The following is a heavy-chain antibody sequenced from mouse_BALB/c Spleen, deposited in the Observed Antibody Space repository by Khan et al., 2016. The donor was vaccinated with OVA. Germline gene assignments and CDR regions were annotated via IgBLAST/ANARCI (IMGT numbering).Heavy chain of an antibody. CDR1: GYSITSEYA. V-gene: IGHV3-2*02. Sequence: EVQLQESGPGLVKPSQSLSLTCTVTGYSITSEYAWNWIRQFPGNKLEWMGYISSTGSTSYNPSLQSRISITRDTSKNQFFLQLKSVTTEDTATYDSARSLYYSYGYALDFGGRGTSVTVSA. CDR3: ARSLYYSYGYALDF. J-gene: IGHJ4*01. CDR2: ISSTGST. D-gene: IGHD2-14*01.